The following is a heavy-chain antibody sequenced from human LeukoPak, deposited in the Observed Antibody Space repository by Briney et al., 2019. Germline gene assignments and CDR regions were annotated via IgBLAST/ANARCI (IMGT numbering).Heavy chain of an antibody. D-gene: IGHD6-19*01. V-gene: IGHV3-9*01. J-gene: IGHJ4*02. CDR3: ATSSREGEDSSGWASFDY. CDR1: GFSFDDYA. Sequence: GGCLRLSCAVSGFSFDDYAMHWVRQAPGKGLEWVSGISWNSGSIGYAESVKGRFTISRDNAKNSLYLQMNSLRAEDTALYYCATSSREGEDSSGWASFDYWGQGTLVTVSS. CDR2: ISWNSGSI.